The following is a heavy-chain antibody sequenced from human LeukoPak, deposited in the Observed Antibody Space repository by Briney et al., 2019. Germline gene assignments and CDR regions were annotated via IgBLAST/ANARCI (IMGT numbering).Heavy chain of an antibody. CDR1: GGSISSGSYY. CDR2: IYTSGST. Sequence: SETLSLTCTVSGGSISSGSYYWSWIRQPAGKGLEWIGRIYTSGSTNYNPSLKSRVTISVDTSKNQFSLKLSSVTAADTAVYYCARVSPSLAAAVYFDYWGQGTLVTVSS. J-gene: IGHJ4*02. D-gene: IGHD6-13*01. V-gene: IGHV4-61*02. CDR3: ARVSPSLAAAVYFDY.